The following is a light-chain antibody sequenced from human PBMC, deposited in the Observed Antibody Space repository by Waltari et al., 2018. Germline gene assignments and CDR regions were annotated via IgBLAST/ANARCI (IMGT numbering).Light chain of an antibody. Sequence: DIQKSQSPSSLSASVGDTVTITCRASQGISSYLAWYQQKPGKAPKPLIYYASNLERGVPSRFSGSGSGTEFTLTISSLQPEDFATYYCQQYNSAPYSFGQGTKVEIK. CDR2: YAS. J-gene: IGKJ2*03. CDR3: QQYNSAPYS. V-gene: IGKV1-16*01. CDR1: QGISSY.